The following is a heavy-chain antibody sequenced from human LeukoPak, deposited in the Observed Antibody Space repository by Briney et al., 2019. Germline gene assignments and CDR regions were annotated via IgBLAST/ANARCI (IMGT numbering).Heavy chain of an antibody. CDR3: AREHGLIVGARGGNFDY. CDR2: MNPNSGNT. J-gene: IGHJ4*02. D-gene: IGHD1-26*01. CDR1: GYTFTSYD. Sequence: ASVKVSCKASGYTFTSYDINWVRQATGQGLEWMGWMNPNSGNTGYAQKFQGRVTITRNTSISTAYMELSRLRSDETAVYYCAREHGLIVGARGGNFDYWGQGALVTVSS. V-gene: IGHV1-8*03.